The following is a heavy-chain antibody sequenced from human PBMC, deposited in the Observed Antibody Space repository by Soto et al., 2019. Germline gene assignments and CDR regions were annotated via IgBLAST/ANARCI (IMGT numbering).Heavy chain of an antibody. Sequence: EVQLVESRGGLVKPGGSLRLSCAASGFTFSSYSMNWVRQAPGKGLEWVSSISSSSSYIYYADSVKGRFTISRDNAKNSLYLQMNSLRAEDTAVYYCARAGTTKSSSSRYYYYYGMDVWGQGTTVTVSS. D-gene: IGHD6-6*01. V-gene: IGHV3-21*01. J-gene: IGHJ6*02. CDR3: ARAGTTKSSSSRYYYYYGMDV. CDR2: ISSSSSYI. CDR1: GFTFSSYS.